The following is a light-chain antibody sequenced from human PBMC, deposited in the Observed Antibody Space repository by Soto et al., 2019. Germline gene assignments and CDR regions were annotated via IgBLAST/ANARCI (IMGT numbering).Light chain of an antibody. CDR1: QGITSF. CDR3: QQLNTYPLT. CDR2: TAS. Sequence: DIQLTQSPSFLSASVGDRVTITCRASQGITSFLAWYQQKPGKAPKLLIYTASTLQTGVPSRFSGTGFGTEFTRTVSSLQPEDFATYYGQQLNTYPLTFGGGTKVEIK. J-gene: IGKJ4*02. V-gene: IGKV1-9*01.